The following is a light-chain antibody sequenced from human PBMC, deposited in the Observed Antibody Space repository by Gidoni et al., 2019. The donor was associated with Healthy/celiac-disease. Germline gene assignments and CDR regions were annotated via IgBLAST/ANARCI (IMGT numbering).Light chain of an antibody. CDR3: QQYGSSRGLT. CDR2: GAS. J-gene: IGKJ4*01. V-gene: IGKV3-20*01. Sequence: EIVFTQSPGTLSLSPGERATLSCRASQSVSSSYLAWYQQKPGQAPRLLIYGASSRATGILDRFSGSWSGTDFTLTISILEPEDFAVYYCQQYGSSRGLTFGGGTKVEIK. CDR1: QSVSSSY.